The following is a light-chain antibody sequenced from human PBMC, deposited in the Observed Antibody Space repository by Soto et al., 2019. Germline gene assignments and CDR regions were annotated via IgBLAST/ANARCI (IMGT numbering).Light chain of an antibody. CDR3: QQYNNWPPWT. Sequence: EIVMTQSPATLSVSPGARATLSCRASQNVSSNLAWYQHKPGQAPRLLIYGASTRATGIPARFSGSGSGTEFTLTISSLQSEDFAVYYGQQYNNWPPWTFGQGTKVEIK. CDR2: GAS. V-gene: IGKV3-15*01. CDR1: QNVSSN. J-gene: IGKJ1*01.